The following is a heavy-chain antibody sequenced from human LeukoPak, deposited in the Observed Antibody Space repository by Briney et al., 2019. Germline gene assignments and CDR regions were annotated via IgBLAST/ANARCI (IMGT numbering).Heavy chain of an antibody. CDR1: GYTFTSYG. D-gene: IGHD1-26*01. Sequence: ASVKVSCKASGYTFTSYGISWVRQAPGQGLEWMGWISAYNGNTNYAQKLQGRVTMTTDTSTSTAYMELRSLRSDDTAVYYCARAREREWELLGYFDLWGRGTLVTVSS. V-gene: IGHV1-18*01. CDR3: ARAREREWELLGYFDL. CDR2: ISAYNGNT. J-gene: IGHJ2*01.